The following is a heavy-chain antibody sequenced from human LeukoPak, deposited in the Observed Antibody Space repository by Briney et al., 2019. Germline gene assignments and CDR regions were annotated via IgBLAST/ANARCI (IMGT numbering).Heavy chain of an antibody. CDR2: INHNGNVN. D-gene: IGHD3-10*01. J-gene: IGHJ3*02. CDR3: ASSSSRRGKDAFDI. Sequence: PGGSLRLSCAASGFTFSSYWMNWARQAPGKGLEWVASINHNGNVNYYVDSVKGRFTISRDNAKNSLYLQMSNLRAEDTAVYYCASSSSRRGKDAFDIWGQGTMVTVSS. V-gene: IGHV3-7*03. CDR1: GFTFSSYW.